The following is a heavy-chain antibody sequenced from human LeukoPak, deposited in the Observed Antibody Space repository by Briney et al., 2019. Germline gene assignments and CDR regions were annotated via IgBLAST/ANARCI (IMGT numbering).Heavy chain of an antibody. Sequence: GGSLRLSCAASGFTFSSYAMSWVRQAPGKGLEWVSAISGSGGSTYYADSVKGRFTISRDNSKNTLYLQMNSLRAEDTAVYYCAKDRGGLLWFGELFRWGQGTLVTVSS. CDR3: AKDRGGLLWFGELFR. CDR2: ISGSGGST. J-gene: IGHJ4*02. CDR1: GFTFSSYA. V-gene: IGHV3-23*01. D-gene: IGHD3-10*01.